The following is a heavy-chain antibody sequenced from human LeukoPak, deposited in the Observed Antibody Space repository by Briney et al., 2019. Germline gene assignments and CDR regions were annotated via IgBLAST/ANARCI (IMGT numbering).Heavy chain of an antibody. Sequence: PGGSLRLSCAASEFTFSNYWMSWVRQAPGKGLDWVANIKQDGSEKQYVESVKGRFTISRDNAKNSLYLQMNSLRAEDTAVYYCARRGLRSQSGEPYYGSDVWGQGTTVTVSS. J-gene: IGHJ6*02. V-gene: IGHV3-7*01. D-gene: IGHD3-10*01. CDR2: IKQDGSEK. CDR3: ARRGLRSQSGEPYYGSDV. CDR1: EFTFSNYW.